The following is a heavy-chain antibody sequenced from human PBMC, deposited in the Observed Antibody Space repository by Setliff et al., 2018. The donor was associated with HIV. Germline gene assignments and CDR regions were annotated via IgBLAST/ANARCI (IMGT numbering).Heavy chain of an antibody. CDR3: VRESSSSSRITDWFFDL. J-gene: IGHJ2*01. CDR1: VGSFSGHY. V-gene: IGHV4-34*01. Sequence: PSETLSLTCAVYVGSFSGHYWSWIRQPPGKGLEWIGEINYSGSTNYNPSLKSRVTTSVDTSKNQFSLKLTSVTAADTAIYYCVRESSSSSRITDWFFDLWGRGTPVTVSS. D-gene: IGHD6-13*01. CDR2: INYSGST.